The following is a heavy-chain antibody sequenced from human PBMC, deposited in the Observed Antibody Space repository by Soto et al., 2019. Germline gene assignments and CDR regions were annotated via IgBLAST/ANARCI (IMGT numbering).Heavy chain of an antibody. J-gene: IGHJ4*02. CDR3: ARGTGGYEQMFDY. V-gene: IGHV4-31*03. CDR1: GGSISSGGYY. Sequence: SETLSLTCTVSGGSISSGGYYWSWIRQHPGKGLEWIGYIYYSGSTYYNPSLKSRVTISVDTSKNQFSLKLSSVTAADTAVYYCARGTGGYEQMFDYWGQGTLVTVSS. D-gene: IGHD5-12*01. CDR2: IYYSGST.